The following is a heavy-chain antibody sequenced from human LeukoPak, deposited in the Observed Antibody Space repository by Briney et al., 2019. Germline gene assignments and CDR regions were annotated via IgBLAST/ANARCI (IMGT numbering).Heavy chain of an antibody. J-gene: IGHJ4*02. CDR3: AREDSSTSFYSY. D-gene: IGHD2-2*02. CDR2: INPNSGGT. Sequence: ASVKVSCKASGYTFTGYYMHWVRQAPGQVLEWMGRINPNSGGTNYAQKFQGRVTMTRDTSITTAYMEVSSLRSDDTAMYYCAREDSSTSFYSYWGQGTLVTVSS. V-gene: IGHV1-2*06. CDR1: GYTFTGYY.